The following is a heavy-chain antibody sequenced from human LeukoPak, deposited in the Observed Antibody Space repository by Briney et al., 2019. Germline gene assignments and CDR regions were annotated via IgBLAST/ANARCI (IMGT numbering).Heavy chain of an antibody. J-gene: IGHJ3*02. D-gene: IGHD2-2*01. CDR3: AREGYCSSTSCQIDAFDI. CDR1: GFTFSSYA. CDR2: ISYDGSNK. Sequence: GGSLRLSCAASGFTFSSYAMHWVRQAPGKGLEWVAVISYDGSNKYYADSVKGRFTISRDNSKNTLYLQMNSLRAEDTAAYYCAREGYCSSTSCQIDAFDIWGQGTMVTVSS. V-gene: IGHV3-30*04.